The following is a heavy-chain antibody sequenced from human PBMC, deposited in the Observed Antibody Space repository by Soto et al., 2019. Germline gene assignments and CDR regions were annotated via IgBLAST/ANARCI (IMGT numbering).Heavy chain of an antibody. CDR3: ARGSLYCTNGVCWAFDI. V-gene: IGHV1-69*01. CDR2: IIPIFGTA. CDR1: GGTFSSYA. J-gene: IGHJ3*02. Sequence: QVQLVQSGAEVKKPGSSVKVSCKASGGTFSSYAIGWVRQAPGQGLEWMGGIIPIFGTANYAQKFQGRVTITADESTSTAYMELSSLRSEDTAVYYCARGSLYCTNGVCWAFDIWGQGTMVTVSS. D-gene: IGHD2-8*01.